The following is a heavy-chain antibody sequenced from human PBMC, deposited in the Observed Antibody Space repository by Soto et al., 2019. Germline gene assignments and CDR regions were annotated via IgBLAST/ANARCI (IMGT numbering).Heavy chain of an antibody. CDR3: ARDSIVDV. CDR2: ISRSSSTI. V-gene: IGHV3-48*02. CDR1: SFTVSDYS. D-gene: IGHD2-15*01. J-gene: IGHJ6*02. Sequence: GGSLILSCAGSSFTVSDYSMDLVRQAPGKGLEWVSYISRSSSTIYYADTVRGRFTISRDNARDSLYLQMNSLRDEDTAVYYCARDSIVDVWGQGTTVTV.